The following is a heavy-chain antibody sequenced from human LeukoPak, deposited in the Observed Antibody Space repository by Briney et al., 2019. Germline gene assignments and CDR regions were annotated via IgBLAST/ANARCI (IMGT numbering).Heavy chain of an antibody. CDR1: GGTFGSYA. Sequence: SVKVSCKASGGTFGSYAISWVRQAPGQGLEWMGGIIPIFGTANYAQKFQGRVTITADKSTSTAYMELSSLRSEDTAVYYCARGRSGSYGAFDIWGQGTMVTVSS. D-gene: IGHD1-26*01. CDR3: ARGRSGSYGAFDI. J-gene: IGHJ3*02. CDR2: IIPIFGTA. V-gene: IGHV1-69*06.